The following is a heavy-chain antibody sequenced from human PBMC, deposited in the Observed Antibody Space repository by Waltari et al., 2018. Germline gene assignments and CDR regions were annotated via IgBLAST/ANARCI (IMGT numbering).Heavy chain of an antibody. CDR1: RDAVTEHY. CDR2: GNPNGGGT. V-gene: IGHV1-2*02. D-gene: IGHD2-21*02. J-gene: IGHJ4*02. Sequence: LVQSGAEVMKPGASVQVSCKASRDAVTEHYIHWVRQAPGQGLGWVGWGNPNGGGTNYAQRFAGSSTVTWDTSISTAYMEFSRLTSGDTAVYFCAREYCGGDCRLFDYWGQGTLVTVSS. CDR3: AREYCGGDCRLFDY.